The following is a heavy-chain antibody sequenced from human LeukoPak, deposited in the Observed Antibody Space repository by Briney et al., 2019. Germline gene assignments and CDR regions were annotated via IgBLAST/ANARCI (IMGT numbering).Heavy chain of an antibody. D-gene: IGHD5-18*01. CDR3: ARDVVSPTAMVSYYFDY. Sequence: GGSLRLSCAASGVTFSYYAMSWVRQAPGKGLEWVSAITGGVGVTYYADSVKGRFTISRDNSKNTLYLQMNSLRAEDTAVYYCARDVVSPTAMVSYYFDYWGQGTLVTVSS. CDR2: ITGGVGVT. CDR1: GVTFSYYA. J-gene: IGHJ4*02. V-gene: IGHV3-23*01.